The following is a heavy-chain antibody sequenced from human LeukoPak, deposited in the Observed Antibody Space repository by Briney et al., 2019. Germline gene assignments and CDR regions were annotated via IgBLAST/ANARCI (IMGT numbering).Heavy chain of an antibody. CDR3: ARDPVVAATGHYYYYMDV. CDR2: ISSSSSTI. D-gene: IGHD2-15*01. Sequence: GGSLRLSCAASGFTFTSYSMNWVRQAPGKGLGWVSYISSSSSTIYYADSVKGRFTISRDNAKNSLYLQMNSLRAEDTAVYYCARDPVVAATGHYYYYMDVWGKGTTVTVSS. CDR1: GFTFTSYS. J-gene: IGHJ6*03. V-gene: IGHV3-48*01.